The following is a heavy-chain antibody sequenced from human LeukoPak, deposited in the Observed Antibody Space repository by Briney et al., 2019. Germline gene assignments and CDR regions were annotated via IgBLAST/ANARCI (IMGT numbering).Heavy chain of an antibody. CDR2: IYPGDSDT. V-gene: IGHV5-51*01. J-gene: IGHJ4*02. CDR1: GYSFTSYW. Sequence: GESLKISCKGSGYSFTSYWIGWVRQMPGKGLEWMGIIYPGDSDTRYSPSFQGQVTISADKSISTAYLQWSSLKASDTAMYYCARLLEYCSGGSCYPGDHWGQGTLVTVSS. CDR3: ARLLEYCSGGSCYPGDH. D-gene: IGHD2-15*01.